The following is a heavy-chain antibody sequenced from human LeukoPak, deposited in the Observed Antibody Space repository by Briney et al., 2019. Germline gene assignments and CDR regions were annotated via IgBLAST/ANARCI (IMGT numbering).Heavy chain of an antibody. Sequence: PGGSLRLSCAASGFTFSNYWMSWVRQAPGKGLEWVANIKQDGSDKYYVDTVRGRFAISRDNAKNSLYLQMNSLRAEDTAVYYCAKDHVYSSSSVDYWGQGTLVTVSS. CDR3: AKDHVYSSSSVDY. CDR2: IKQDGSDK. J-gene: IGHJ4*02. CDR1: GFTFSNYW. V-gene: IGHV3-7*01. D-gene: IGHD6-6*01.